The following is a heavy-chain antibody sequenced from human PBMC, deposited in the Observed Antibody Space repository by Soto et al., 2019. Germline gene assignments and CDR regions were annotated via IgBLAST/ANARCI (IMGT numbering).Heavy chain of an antibody. CDR2: INHSGST. V-gene: IGHV4-34*01. J-gene: IGHJ4*02. D-gene: IGHD1-26*01. CDR3: ARGDGGLHTIDY. CDR1: GGSFSGYY. Sequence: SETLSLTCAVYGGSFSGYYWSWIRQPPGKGLEWIGEINHSGSTNYNPSLKSRVTISVDTSKNQFSLKLSSVTAADTAVYYCARGDGGLHTIDYWGQGTLVTVSS.